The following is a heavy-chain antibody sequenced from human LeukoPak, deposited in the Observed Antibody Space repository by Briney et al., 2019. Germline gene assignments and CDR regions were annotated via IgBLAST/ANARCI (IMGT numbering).Heavy chain of an antibody. CDR3: ARDRVGTNPNWFDP. Sequence: ASVKVSCKASGYTFSVYSMHWVRQAPGQGLEWMGWINPNSGGANYAQKFQGRVTLTRDTSISTAYMGLSNLRSDDTAVYYCARDRVGTNPNWFDPWGQGTQVIVSS. V-gene: IGHV1-2*02. CDR2: INPNSGGA. CDR1: GYTFSVYS. J-gene: IGHJ5*02. D-gene: IGHD1/OR15-1a*01.